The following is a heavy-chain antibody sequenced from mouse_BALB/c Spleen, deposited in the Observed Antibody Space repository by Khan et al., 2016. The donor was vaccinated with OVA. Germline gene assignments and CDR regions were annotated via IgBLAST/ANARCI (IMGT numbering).Heavy chain of an antibody. CDR1: GYTFTSYW. V-gene: IGHV1S132*01. Sequence: QIQLVQSGAELVKPGASVRLSCKTSGYTFTSYWIQWVKQRPGQGLGWIGEIFPGTGTTYYNENVKGKATLTIDISSTTAYIQLSSLTSEDSAVYFCARGYFGNYEFAYWGQGTLVTVSA. J-gene: IGHJ3*01. D-gene: IGHD2-1*01. CDR3: ARGYFGNYEFAY. CDR2: IFPGTGTT.